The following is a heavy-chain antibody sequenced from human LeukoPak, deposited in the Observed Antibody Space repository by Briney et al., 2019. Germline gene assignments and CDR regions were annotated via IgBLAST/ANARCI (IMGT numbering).Heavy chain of an antibody. CDR3: AREQYDFWSGYFQGRNWFDP. D-gene: IGHD3-3*01. CDR1: GYTLTELS. Sequence: ASVKVSCKVSGYTLTELSMHWVRQAPGQGLEWMGWINPNSGGTNYAQKFQGRVTMTRDTSISTAYMELSRLRSDDTAVYYCAREQYDFWSGYFQGRNWFDPWGQGTLVTVSS. V-gene: IGHV1-2*02. J-gene: IGHJ5*02. CDR2: INPNSGGT.